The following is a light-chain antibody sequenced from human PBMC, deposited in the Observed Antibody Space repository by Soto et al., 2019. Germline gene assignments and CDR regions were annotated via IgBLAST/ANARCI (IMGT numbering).Light chain of an antibody. CDR1: HVVSSSL. CDR3: QQYGNSPWT. CDR2: GAS. V-gene: IGKV3-20*01. J-gene: IGKJ1*01. Sequence: EIVLTQSPGTLSLSPGEGATLSCRASHVVSSSLLAWYQQKPGQAPRLLIYGASSRATGIPDRFSGSGSETDFTLTISGLEPEDFAVYYCQQYGNSPWTFGQGTKVEI.